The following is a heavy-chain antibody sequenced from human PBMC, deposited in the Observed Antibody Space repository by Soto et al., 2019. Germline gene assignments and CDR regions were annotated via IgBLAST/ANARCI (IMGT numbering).Heavy chain of an antibody. Sequence: LRLSCAASGFTFSSYAMSWVRQAPGKGLEWISAVSGSGGSTYYADSVKGRFTISGDNSKDTLYLQMNNLRAEDTAVYYCAKPPDYNWNDYWGQGTLVTVSS. V-gene: IGHV3-23*01. J-gene: IGHJ4*02. CDR3: AKPPDYNWNDY. CDR1: GFTFSSYA. D-gene: IGHD1-20*01. CDR2: VSGSGGST.